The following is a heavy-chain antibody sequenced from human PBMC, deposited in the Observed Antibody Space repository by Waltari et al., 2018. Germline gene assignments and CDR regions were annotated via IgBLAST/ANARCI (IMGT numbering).Heavy chain of an antibody. V-gene: IGHV1-2*06. CDR1: GYTFTGYY. CDR3: ARLTIFGVEYYFDY. J-gene: IGHJ4*02. D-gene: IGHD3-3*01. CDR2: INPNSGGT. Sequence: QVQLVQSGAEVKKPGASVKVSCKASGYTFTGYYMHWVRQAPGQGLEWRGRINPNSGGTNYSQKFQGRVTMTRDTSISTAYMELSRLRSDDTAVYYCARLTIFGVEYYFDYWGQGTLVTVSS.